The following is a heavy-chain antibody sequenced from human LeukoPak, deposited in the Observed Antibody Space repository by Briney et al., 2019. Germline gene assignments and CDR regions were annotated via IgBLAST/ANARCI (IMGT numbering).Heavy chain of an antibody. V-gene: IGHV1-2*02. CDR1: GYTFTGYY. CDR2: INPNSGGT. Sequence: ASVKVSCKASGYTFTGYYMHWVRQAPGQGLEWMGWINPNSGGTNYAQKFQGRVTMTRDTSISTAYMELSRLRSDDTAVYYCARERFGELLTPTYYYYYYMDVWGKGTTVTVSS. CDR3: ARERFGELLTPTYYYYYYMDV. J-gene: IGHJ6*03. D-gene: IGHD3-10*01.